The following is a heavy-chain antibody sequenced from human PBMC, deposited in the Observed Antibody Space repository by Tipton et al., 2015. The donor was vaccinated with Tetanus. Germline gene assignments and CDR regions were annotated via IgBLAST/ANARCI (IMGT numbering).Heavy chain of an antibody. J-gene: IGHJ4*02. CDR1: GFAFNIYA. D-gene: IGHD3-10*01. V-gene: IGHV3-30*04. CDR2: ISYDGSND. CDR3: ARDQDRAAGY. Sequence: QVQLVQSGGGVVQPGKSLRLSCVASGFAFNIYAMYWVRQAPGKGLEWLALISYDGSNDFYADSVKGRFTVSRDNSKNTLYLQLNSLRTEDTAIYYCARDQDRAAGYWGQGTLVTVSS.